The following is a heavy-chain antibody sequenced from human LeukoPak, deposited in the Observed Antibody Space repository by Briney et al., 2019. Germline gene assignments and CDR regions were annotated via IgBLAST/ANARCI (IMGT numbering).Heavy chain of an antibody. Sequence: PSETLSLTCALSGGPFSGYYWSWIRQPPGKGLEWIGEINHSGSTNYNPSLKSRVTISVDTSKNQFSLKLGSVTAADTAVYYCARGDARYCGGDCYSKAFDIWGQGTMVTVSS. CDR3: ARGDARYCGGDCYSKAFDI. CDR2: INHSGST. J-gene: IGHJ3*02. V-gene: IGHV4-34*01. D-gene: IGHD2-21*02. CDR1: GGPFSGYY.